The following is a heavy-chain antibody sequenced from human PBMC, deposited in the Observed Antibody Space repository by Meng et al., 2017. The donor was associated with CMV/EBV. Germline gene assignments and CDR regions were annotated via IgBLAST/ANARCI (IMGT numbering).Heavy chain of an antibody. CDR3: ARVGVGYDSAFDP. Sequence: SETLSLTCTVSGYSISSGYYWGWIRQPPGKGLEWIVSIYHSGSTYYNPSLKSRVTISVDTSKNQFSLKLSSVTAADTAVYYCARVGVGYDSAFDPWGQGTLVTVSS. V-gene: IGHV4-38-2*02. D-gene: IGHD3-16*01. CDR1: GYSISSGYY. CDR2: IYHSGST. J-gene: IGHJ5*02.